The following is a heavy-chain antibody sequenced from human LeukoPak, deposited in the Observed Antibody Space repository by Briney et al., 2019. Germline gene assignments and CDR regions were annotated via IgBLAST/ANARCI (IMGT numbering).Heavy chain of an antibody. V-gene: IGHV3-23*01. Sequence: GGSLRLSCVVSGFTFSSYAMSWVRQAPGKGLEWVSAISGSGGTTHYADSVKGRFTISRDNSKNTLYLQMNSLRAEDTAVYYCAKAYSSGWSPFDYWGQGTLVTVSS. CDR3: AKAYSSGWSPFDY. J-gene: IGHJ4*02. CDR1: GFTFSSYA. D-gene: IGHD6-19*01. CDR2: ISGSGGTT.